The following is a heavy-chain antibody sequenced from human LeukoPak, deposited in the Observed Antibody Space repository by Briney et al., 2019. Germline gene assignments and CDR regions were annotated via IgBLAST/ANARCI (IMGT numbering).Heavy chain of an antibody. J-gene: IGHJ4*02. D-gene: IGHD2-2*01. Sequence: SETLSLTCTVSGGSISGYYWSWIRQPAGKGLEWIGRVYTSGSTNYSPSLKSRVTMSVDTSKNQFSLNLRSVTAADTAVYYCARDRCSSTSCPFDYWAREPWSPSPQ. CDR2: VYTSGST. CDR1: GGSISGYY. CDR3: ARDRCSSTSCPFDY. V-gene: IGHV4-4*07.